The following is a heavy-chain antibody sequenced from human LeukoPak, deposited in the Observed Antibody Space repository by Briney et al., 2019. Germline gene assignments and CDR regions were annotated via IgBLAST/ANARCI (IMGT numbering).Heavy chain of an antibody. V-gene: IGHV5-51*01. CDR1: GYTFSSYW. CDR3: ARQNDFRLDY. CDR2: IYPCDSDT. Sequence: GESLKISCKCSGYTFSSYWIVWVRQMPGKGLECRGTIYPCDSDTRYSPSVQGHVTISVEKPLGTAYLQWSSLKASDTAIYYCARQNDFRLDYWGQGTLVTVSS. J-gene: IGHJ4*02. D-gene: IGHD3-3*01.